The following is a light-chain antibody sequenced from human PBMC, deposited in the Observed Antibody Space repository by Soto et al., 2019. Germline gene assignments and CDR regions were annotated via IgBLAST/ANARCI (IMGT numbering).Light chain of an antibody. CDR1: SSNIGDNH. J-gene: IGLJ3*02. V-gene: IGLV1-47*02. CDR3: AAWDDSLSGRV. CDR2: GTN. Sequence: QSVLTQPPSASVAPGQRVTISCSGRSSNIGDNHVYWYQHLPGTAPKLLIYGTNQRPSGVPDRFSGSKSGTSASLAISGLRSEDEGDYYCAAWDDSLSGRVFGGGTKLTVL.